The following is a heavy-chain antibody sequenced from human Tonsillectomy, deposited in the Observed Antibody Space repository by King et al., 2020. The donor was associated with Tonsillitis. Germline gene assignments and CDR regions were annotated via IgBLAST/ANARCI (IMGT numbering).Heavy chain of an antibody. V-gene: IGHV1-2*02. D-gene: IGHD2-8*02. CDR1: GYTFIDYY. CDR2: INPNTGDT. CDR3: APTLCAGGSFYFGY. J-gene: IGHJ4*02. Sequence: VQLVESGAEVKKSGASVKVSCKASGYTFIDYYMHWVRQAPGQGFEYMGCINPNTGDTYYAHKFQGRVTMATDTSITTAYMELSRLRSDDTAVYYCAPTLCAGGSFYFGYWGQGTLVTVSS.